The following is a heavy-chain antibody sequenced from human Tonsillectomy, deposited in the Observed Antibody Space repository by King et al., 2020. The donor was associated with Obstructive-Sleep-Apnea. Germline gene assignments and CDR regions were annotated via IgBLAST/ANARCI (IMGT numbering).Heavy chain of an antibody. V-gene: IGHV4-31*03. Sequence: QLQESGPGLVKPSQTLSLTCTVPGGSISSGGYYWSWIRQHPGKGLEGTGYIYYSGITSYNPSLKRRVTISVDPSKNQFSLKLTSVTAADTAVYYCASVWIQLWRFDYWGQGTLVTVSS. CDR1: GGSISSGGYY. CDR3: ASVWIQLWRFDY. CDR2: IYYSGIT. J-gene: IGHJ4*02. D-gene: IGHD5-18*01.